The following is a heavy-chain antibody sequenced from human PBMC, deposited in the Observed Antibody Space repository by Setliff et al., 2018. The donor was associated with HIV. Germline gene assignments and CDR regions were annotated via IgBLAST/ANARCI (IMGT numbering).Heavy chain of an antibody. D-gene: IGHD2-2*02. CDR3: ARDNTAFDI. CDR1: GYTFTSYY. J-gene: IGHJ3*02. Sequence: AASVKVSCKASGYTFTSYYMHWVRQAPGQGLEWMGMVYPSDGSTSYAQKFQGRVTMTRDTSTSTIYMELNSLTSEDPAVYYCARDNTAFDIWGQGTMVTVSS. V-gene: IGHV1-46*01. CDR2: VYPSDGST.